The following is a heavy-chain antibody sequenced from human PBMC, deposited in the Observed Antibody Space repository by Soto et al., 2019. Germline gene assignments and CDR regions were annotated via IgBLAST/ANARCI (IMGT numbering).Heavy chain of an antibody. J-gene: IGHJ4*02. CDR1: GFTFSSYW. Sequence: EVQLVESGGDLVQPGGSLRLSCAASGFTFSSYWMHWVRQDPEKGLVWVSRINGDGISTSYAYSVKGRCTISRDNAKDTLYLHMNSLGAEDTAVYYCARISKGTYCRGGNCYADYWGQGTLVTVSS. CDR3: ARISKGTYCRGGNCYADY. V-gene: IGHV3-74*01. D-gene: IGHD2-15*01. CDR2: INGDGIST.